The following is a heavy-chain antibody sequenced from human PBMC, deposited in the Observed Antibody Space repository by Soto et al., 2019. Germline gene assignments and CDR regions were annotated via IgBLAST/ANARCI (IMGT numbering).Heavy chain of an antibody. CDR1: GFTFSSYS. CDR3: ASDFSPHPMVRCFDP. J-gene: IGHJ5*02. Sequence: SLRLSCAASGFTFSSYSMNWVRQAPGKGLEWVSYISSSSSTIYYADSVKGRFTISRDNAKNSLYLQMNSLRAEDTAVYYCASDFSPHPMVRCFDPWGQGTLVTGSS. D-gene: IGHD3-10*01. CDR2: ISSSSSTI. V-gene: IGHV3-48*01.